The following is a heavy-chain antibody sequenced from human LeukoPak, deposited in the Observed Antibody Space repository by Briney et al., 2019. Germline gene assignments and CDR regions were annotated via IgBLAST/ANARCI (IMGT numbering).Heavy chain of an antibody. CDR3: ARAGGYSYGFDY. J-gene: IGHJ4*02. Sequence: GGSLRLSCAASGFTVSSNYMSWVRQAPGKGLEWVSVIYSGGSTYYADSVKGRFTISRDNSKNTQYLQMNSLRAEDTAVYYCARAGGYSYGFDYWGQGTLVTVSS. CDR2: IYSGGST. V-gene: IGHV3-53*01. CDR1: GFTVSSNY. D-gene: IGHD5-18*01.